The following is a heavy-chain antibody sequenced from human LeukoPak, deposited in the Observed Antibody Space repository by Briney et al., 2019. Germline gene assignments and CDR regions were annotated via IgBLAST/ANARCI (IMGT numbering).Heavy chain of an antibody. Sequence: GGSPRLSCAASGFAFSSYAMSWVRQAPGKGLEWVSSISGSGSSTYYADSVKGRFTISRDNSKNTLSMQMNSLRAEDTAVYYCAKLVTHFDYWGQGTLVTVSS. CDR2: ISGSGSST. CDR1: GFAFSSYA. V-gene: IGHV3-23*01. D-gene: IGHD4-23*01. J-gene: IGHJ4*02. CDR3: AKLVTHFDY.